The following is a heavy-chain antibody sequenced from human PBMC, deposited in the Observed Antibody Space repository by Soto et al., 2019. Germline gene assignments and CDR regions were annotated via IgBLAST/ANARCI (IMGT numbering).Heavy chain of an antibody. J-gene: IGHJ6*02. Sequence: GGSLRLSCAASGFTFSSYGMHWVRQAPGKGLEWVAVISYDGSNKYYADSVKGRFTISRDNSKNTLYLQMNSLRAEDTAVYYCAKTLLRFLQWLPPGYYYGMDVWGPGPTVTVSS. CDR2: ISYDGSNK. D-gene: IGHD3-3*01. CDR1: GFTFSSYG. V-gene: IGHV3-30*18. CDR3: AKTLLRFLQWLPPGYYYGMDV.